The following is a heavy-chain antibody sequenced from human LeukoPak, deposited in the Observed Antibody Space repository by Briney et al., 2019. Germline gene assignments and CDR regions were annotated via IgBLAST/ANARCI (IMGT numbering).Heavy chain of an antibody. CDR1: GFTFSSYN. CDR3: AKGDFWTGVGEFFHP. Sequence: GGSLRLSCAASGFTFSSYNMNWVRQAPGKGLEWVSSITSSNYIYYADSVKGRFTISRDNSKDNLYLQMNSLRVEDTAVYYCAKGDFWTGVGEFFHPWGQGTLVTVSS. D-gene: IGHD3/OR15-3a*01. V-gene: IGHV3-21*01. J-gene: IGHJ1*01. CDR2: ITSSNYI.